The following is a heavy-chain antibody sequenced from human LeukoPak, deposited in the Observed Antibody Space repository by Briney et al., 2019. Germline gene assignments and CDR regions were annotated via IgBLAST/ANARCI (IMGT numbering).Heavy chain of an antibody. J-gene: IGHJ6*04. D-gene: IGHD1/OR15-1a*01. CDR3: ARDSDWNTVNYYYGMDV. V-gene: IGHV1-18*04. CDR1: GYTFTRYG. CDR2: ISAYNGNT. Sequence: ASVKVSCKASGYTFTRYGISWVRQAPGQGLEWMGWISAYNGNTNYAQKLQGRVTMTTDTSTSTAYMELRSLRSDDTAVYYCARDSDWNTVNYYYGMDVWGKGTTVTVSS.